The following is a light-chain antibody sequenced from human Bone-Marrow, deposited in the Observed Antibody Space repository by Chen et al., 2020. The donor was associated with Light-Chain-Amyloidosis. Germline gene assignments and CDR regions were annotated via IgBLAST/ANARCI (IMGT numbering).Light chain of an antibody. CDR2: DDS. V-gene: IGLV3-21*02. CDR3: QVWGNSRDLV. Sequence: SYVLTQPPSVSVAPGQTARITCGGNNIETKSVHWYQQEPGQAPVLVVYDDSDRPSGIPERFSGSNSGNTATLTIHRVEAGDEADYYCQVWGNSRDLVCGGGTKLTVL. CDR1: NIETKS. J-gene: IGLJ2*01.